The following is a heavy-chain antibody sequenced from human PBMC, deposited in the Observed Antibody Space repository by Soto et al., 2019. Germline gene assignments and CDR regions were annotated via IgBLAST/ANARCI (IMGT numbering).Heavy chain of an antibody. V-gene: IGHV4-34*01. J-gene: IGHJ5*02. CDR3: ARYKAYWFDP. CDR1: GGSSSGYY. D-gene: IGHD1-20*01. Sequence: SETLSLTCAVYGGSSSGYYWSWIRQPPGKGLEWIGEINHSGSTNYNPSLKSRVTISVDTSKNQFSLKLSSVTAADTAVYYCARYKAYWFDPWGQGTLVTVSS. CDR2: INHSGST.